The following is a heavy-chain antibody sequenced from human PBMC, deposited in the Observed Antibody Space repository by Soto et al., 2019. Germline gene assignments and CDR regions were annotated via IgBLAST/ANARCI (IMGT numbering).Heavy chain of an antibody. CDR2: IIPIFGTA. CDR1: GGTFSSSA. Sequence: QVQLVQSGAEVKKPGSSVKVSCKASGGTFSSSAISWVRQAPGQGLEWMGGIIPIFGTANYAQKFQGRVTITADESTSTAYMELSSLRSEDTAVYYCARLKHGFDDSSGYYDWGQGTLVTVSS. CDR3: ARLKHGFDDSSGYYD. D-gene: IGHD3-22*01. V-gene: IGHV1-69*01. J-gene: IGHJ4*02.